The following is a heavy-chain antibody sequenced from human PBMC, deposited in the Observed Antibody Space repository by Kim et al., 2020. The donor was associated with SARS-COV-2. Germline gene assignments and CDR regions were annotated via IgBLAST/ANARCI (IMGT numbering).Heavy chain of an antibody. Sequence: SETLSLTCTVSGGSISSGGYYWSWIRQHPGKGLEWIGYIYYSGSTYYNPSLKSRVTISVDTSKNQFSLKLSSVTAADTAVYYCARGGLWFGELHTYYYYGMDVWGQGTTVTVSS. CDR2: IYYSGST. CDR3: ARGGLWFGELHTYYYYGMDV. V-gene: IGHV4-31*03. J-gene: IGHJ6*02. CDR1: GGSISSGGYY. D-gene: IGHD3-10*01.